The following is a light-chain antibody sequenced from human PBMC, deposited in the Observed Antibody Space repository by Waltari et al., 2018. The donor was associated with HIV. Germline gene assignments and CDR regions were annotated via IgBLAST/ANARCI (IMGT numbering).Light chain of an antibody. V-gene: IGLV2-14*01. CDR1: VSYVGGYHY. J-gene: IGLJ1*01. CDR2: EVS. CDR3: SSYTSSSTYV. Sequence: QSALTQPASVSGSPGPSITISCTGTVSYVGGYHYVSWYQHHPGKAPKLMIYEVSNRPSGVSNRFSGSKSGNTASLTISGLQAEDEADYYCSSYTSSSTYVFGTGTKVTVL.